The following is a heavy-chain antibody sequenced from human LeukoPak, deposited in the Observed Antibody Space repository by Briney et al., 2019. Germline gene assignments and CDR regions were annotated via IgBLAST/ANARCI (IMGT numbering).Heavy chain of an antibody. Sequence: GEPLKISCKGSGYSFTSYWISWGRQMPGKGLEWMGRIDPSDSYTNYSPSFQGHVTISADKSISTAYLQWSSLKASDTAMYYCARSGYSSSSYPGYWGQGTLVTVSS. V-gene: IGHV5-10-1*01. J-gene: IGHJ4*02. CDR1: GYSFTSYW. CDR2: IDPSDSYT. D-gene: IGHD6-13*01. CDR3: ARSGYSSSSYPGY.